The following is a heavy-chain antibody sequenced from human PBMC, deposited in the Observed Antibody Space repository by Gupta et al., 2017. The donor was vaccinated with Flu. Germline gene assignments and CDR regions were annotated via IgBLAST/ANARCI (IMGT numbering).Heavy chain of an antibody. D-gene: IGHD2-21*01. V-gene: IGHV3-30*18. CDR3: VKTPANCGPGCYIIDF. CDR1: GFPFSSRA. Sequence: QVLLVESGGGVVQPGGSLRLSCAASGFPFSSRAMHWVRQAPGKGLEWLTIISDDGSSTSYSDAVKGRFTVSRDNSKKMLYLQMTSLTTEDAAVDYCVKTPANCGPGCYIIDFWGQGTLVTVSS. J-gene: IGHJ4*02. CDR2: ISDDGSST.